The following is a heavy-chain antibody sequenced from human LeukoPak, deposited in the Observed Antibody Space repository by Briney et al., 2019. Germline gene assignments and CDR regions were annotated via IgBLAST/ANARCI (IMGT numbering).Heavy chain of an antibody. V-gene: IGHV4-59*01. CDR3: ARSGFYGDHHFDY. CDR1: GGSFSSYY. CDR2: IYYSGST. Sequence: SETLSLTCAVYGGSFSSYYWSWIRQPPGKGLEWIGYIYYSGSTNYNPSLKSRVTISVDTSKNQFSLKLSSVTAADTAVYYCARSGFYGDHHFDYWGQGTLVTVSS. J-gene: IGHJ4*02. D-gene: IGHD4-17*01.